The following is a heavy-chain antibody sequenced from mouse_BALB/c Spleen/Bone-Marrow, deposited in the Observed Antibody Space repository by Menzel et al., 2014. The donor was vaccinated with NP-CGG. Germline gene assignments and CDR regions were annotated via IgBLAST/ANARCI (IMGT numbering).Heavy chain of an antibody. CDR3: ATIYYGNSYAMDY. J-gene: IGHJ4*01. CDR2: ISNLAYSI. CDR1: GFTFSDYG. V-gene: IGHV5-15*02. D-gene: IGHD2-1*01. Sequence: EVQVVESGGGLVQPGGSRKLSCAASGFTFSDYGMAWVRQAPGKGPAWVAFISNLAYSIYYADTVTGRFTISRENAKNTLYLEMSSLRSEDTAMYYCATIYYGNSYAMDYWGQGTSVTVSS.